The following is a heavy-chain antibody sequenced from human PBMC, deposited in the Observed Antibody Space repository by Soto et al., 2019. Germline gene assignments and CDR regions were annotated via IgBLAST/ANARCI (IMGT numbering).Heavy chain of an antibody. CDR2: IYPGDSDT. D-gene: IGHD5-12*01. CDR3: ATSTGSYVDIVSSTTRGYFDH. Sequence: PGESLKISCEGSGYNFNTYWIGWVRQMPGKGLEWMALIYPGDSDTSYSPTFEGQVTLSVDRSISTAYQQWSSLKASDPAIYYCATSTGSYVDIVSSTTRGYFDHWGQGTLVTVSS. J-gene: IGHJ4*02. CDR1: GYNFNTYW. V-gene: IGHV5-51*01.